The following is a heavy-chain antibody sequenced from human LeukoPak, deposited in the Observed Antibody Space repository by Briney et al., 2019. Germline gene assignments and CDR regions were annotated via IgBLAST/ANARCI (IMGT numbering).Heavy chain of an antibody. CDR1: GFTFSNYS. Sequence: PGGSLRLSCAASGFTFSNYSMNWVRQAPGKGLEWVSYISSSSNTIYYADSVKGRFTISKDNSRNTLYLLMNSLRPEDTAIYYCAKTWEPKFGFDYWGQGTLVTVSS. CDR3: AKTWEPKFGFDY. V-gene: IGHV3-48*01. J-gene: IGHJ4*02. D-gene: IGHD1-26*01. CDR2: ISSSSNTI.